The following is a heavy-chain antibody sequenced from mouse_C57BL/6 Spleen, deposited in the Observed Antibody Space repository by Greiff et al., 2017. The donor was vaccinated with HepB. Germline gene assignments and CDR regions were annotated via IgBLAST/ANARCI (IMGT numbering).Heavy chain of an antibody. Sequence: EVQRVESGGGLVKPGGSLKLSCAASGFSFSDYGMHWVRQAPEKGLEWVAYISSGSSTIYYADTVKGRFTISRDNAKNTLFLQMTSLRSEDTAMYYCARENYYGSSYSFDYWGQGTTLTVSS. CDR2: ISSGSSTI. D-gene: IGHD1-1*01. CDR3: ARENYYGSSYSFDY. CDR1: GFSFSDYG. V-gene: IGHV5-17*01. J-gene: IGHJ2*01.